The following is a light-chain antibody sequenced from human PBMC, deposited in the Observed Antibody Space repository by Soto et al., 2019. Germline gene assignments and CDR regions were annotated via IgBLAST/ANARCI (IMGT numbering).Light chain of an antibody. V-gene: IGKV3-20*01. Sequence: EIVLTQSPGTLSLSPGERATLSCRASQSVSSSYLAWYQQKPGQAPRLLIYGASSRATGIPYRFSGSGSGTDFTLTISRLEPEDFAVYYCQQYGSSPPITLGQGTRLEIK. CDR1: QSVSSSY. CDR3: QQYGSSPPIT. J-gene: IGKJ5*01. CDR2: GAS.